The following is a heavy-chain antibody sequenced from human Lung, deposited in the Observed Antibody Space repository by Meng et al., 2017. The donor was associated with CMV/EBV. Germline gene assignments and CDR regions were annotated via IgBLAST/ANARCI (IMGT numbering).Heavy chain of an antibody. CDR3: ARGSVAGTAVEWFDP. CDR1: GYTFTGYF. V-gene: IGHV1-2*02. Sequence: ASVKVSCKASGYTFTGYFIHWVRQAPGQGLEWMGWINPNSGGTIYAQKFQGRFTMTRDTSITTAYLDLSRLRSDDTAIYYCARGSVAGTAVEWFDPWGQGSLVTVSS. J-gene: IGHJ5*02. D-gene: IGHD6-19*01. CDR2: INPNSGGT.